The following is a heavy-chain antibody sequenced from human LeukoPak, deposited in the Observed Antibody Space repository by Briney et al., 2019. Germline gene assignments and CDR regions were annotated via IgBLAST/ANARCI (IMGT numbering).Heavy chain of an antibody. CDR2: IWYDGTNK. CDR3: AREHTIAATGTHWFDP. Sequence: GGSLRLSCAASGFTFSSYGMHWVRLAPGKGLEWVAVIWYDGTNKDYTDSVKGRFTISRDNSKNTLYLQMNSLRAEDTAVYYCAREHTIAATGTHWFDPWGQGTLVTVSS. V-gene: IGHV3-33*01. CDR1: GFTFSSYG. J-gene: IGHJ5*02. D-gene: IGHD6-13*01.